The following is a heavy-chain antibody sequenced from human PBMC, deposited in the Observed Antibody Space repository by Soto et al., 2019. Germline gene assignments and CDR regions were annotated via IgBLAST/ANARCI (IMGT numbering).Heavy chain of an antibody. V-gene: IGHV3-7*03. Sequence: PGGSLRLSCVGSGFTFSTYWMNWVRQAPGKGLEWVANINPDGNVGTYVDSVRGRFTTSRDNAKNSLYLQMNSLRAEDTAVYYCAKDYSSGSKAPYYFDYWGQGTLVTVSS. D-gene: IGHD6-19*01. CDR2: INPDGNVG. CDR3: AKDYSSGSKAPYYFDY. J-gene: IGHJ4*02. CDR1: GFTFSTYW.